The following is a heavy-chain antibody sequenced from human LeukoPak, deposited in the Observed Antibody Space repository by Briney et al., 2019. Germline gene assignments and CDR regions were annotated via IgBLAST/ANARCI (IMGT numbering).Heavy chain of an antibody. J-gene: IGHJ4*02. CDR1: GGSSNSNF. CDR2: IYTSGST. CDR3: ARDDPLRVTATLDY. D-gene: IGHD2-21*02. V-gene: IGHV4-4*07. Sequence: SETLSLTCTVSGGSSNSNFWSWVRQPAGKGLEWIGRIYTSGSTNYNPSLKSRVTMSVDTSKNQFSLRLSSVTVADTAVYYCARDDPLRVTATLDYWGQGTLVTVSS.